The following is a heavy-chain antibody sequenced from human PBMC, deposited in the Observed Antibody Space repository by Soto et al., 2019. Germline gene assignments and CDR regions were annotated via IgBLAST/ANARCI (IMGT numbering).Heavy chain of an antibody. J-gene: IGHJ4*02. Sequence: QVQLVESGGGVVQPGRSLRLSCAASGFTFSSYGMHWVRQAPGKGLEWVAVISYDGSNKYYADSVKGRFTISRDNSKNTLYLQMNSLRAEGTAVYYCAKVGIGSRGVIMGDGYYFDYWGQGTLVTVSS. CDR3: AKVGIGSRGVIMGDGYYFDY. D-gene: IGHD3-10*01. CDR1: GFTFSSYG. V-gene: IGHV3-30*18. CDR2: ISYDGSNK.